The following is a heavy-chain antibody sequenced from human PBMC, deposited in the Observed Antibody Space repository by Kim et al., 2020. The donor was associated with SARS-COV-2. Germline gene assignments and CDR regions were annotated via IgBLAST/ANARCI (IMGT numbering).Heavy chain of an antibody. CDR1: GASISDNY. CDR3: ARVATSPRRQIDY. V-gene: IGHV4-4*07. CDR2: MNISGTT. J-gene: IGHJ4*02. Sequence: SETLSLTCTVSGASISDNYWTWIRQPAGKGLEWIGRMNISGTTNYNPSLKGRVTISLDTSKNQFSLTLTSVTAADTAVYYCARVATSPRRQIDYWGQGIL.